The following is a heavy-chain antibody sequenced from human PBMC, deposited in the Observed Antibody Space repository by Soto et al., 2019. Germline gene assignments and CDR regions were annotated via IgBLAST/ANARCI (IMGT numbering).Heavy chain of an antibody. CDR3: ARGYSGYDSGLYYYYYYMDV. D-gene: IGHD5-12*01. Sequence: GGSLRLSCAASGFTFSDYYMSWIRQAPGKGLEWVSYISSSGSTIYYADSVKGRFTISRDNAKNSLYLQMNSLRAEDTAVYYCARGYSGYDSGLYYYYYYMDVWGKGTTVTVSS. V-gene: IGHV3-11*01. J-gene: IGHJ6*03. CDR1: GFTFSDYY. CDR2: ISSSGSTI.